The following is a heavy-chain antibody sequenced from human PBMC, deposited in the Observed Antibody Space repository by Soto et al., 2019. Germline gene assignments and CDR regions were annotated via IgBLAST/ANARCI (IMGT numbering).Heavy chain of an antibody. CDR1: GGSISSGGYY. J-gene: IGHJ4*02. V-gene: IGHV4-31*03. CDR3: ARGKGDYDILTGYYLFDY. Sequence: PSETLSLTCTVSGGSISSGGYYWSWIRQHPGKGLEWIGYIYYSGSTYYNPSLKSRVTISVDTSKNQFSLKLSSVTAADTAVYYCARGKGDYDILTGYYLFDYWGQGTLVTVSS. CDR2: IYYSGST. D-gene: IGHD3-9*01.